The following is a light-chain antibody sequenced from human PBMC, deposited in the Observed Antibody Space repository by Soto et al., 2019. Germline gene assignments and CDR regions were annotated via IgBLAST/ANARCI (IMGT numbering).Light chain of an antibody. CDR3: SSYTRISASVI. CDR2: DVI. CDR1: SSDVGGYNS. J-gene: IGLJ2*01. Sequence: QSALTQPASVSGSPGQSITISCTGSSSDVGGYNSVSWYQQHPGKVPKLVIYDVINRPSGISHRFSGSKSGSTASLTISGLQAEDEAHYYCSSYTRISASVIFGGGTKLTVL. V-gene: IGLV2-14*03.